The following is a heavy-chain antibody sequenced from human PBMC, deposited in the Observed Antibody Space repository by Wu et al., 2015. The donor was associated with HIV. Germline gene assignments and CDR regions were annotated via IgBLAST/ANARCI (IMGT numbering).Heavy chain of an antibody. CDR3: ARRDQLLYNWFDP. CDR2: IVPISGTT. Sequence: QVQLVQSGAEVKRPGSSVKVSCKASGGTLSKYAMNWVRQAPGQGLEWMGGIVPISGTTNYAQKFQGRVTITTDASTNTVYMELRSLRSDDTAVYYCARRDQLLYNWFDPVGPGNPGHRLL. CDR1: GGTLSKYA. V-gene: IGHV1-69*05. D-gene: IGHD2-2*01. J-gene: IGHJ5*02.